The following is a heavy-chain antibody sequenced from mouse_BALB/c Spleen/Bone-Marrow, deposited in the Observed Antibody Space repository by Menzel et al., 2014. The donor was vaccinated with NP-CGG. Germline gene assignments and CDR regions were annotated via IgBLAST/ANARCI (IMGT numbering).Heavy chain of an antibody. CDR2: IWAGGST. J-gene: IGHJ3*01. Sequence: VQLVESGPGLVAPSQSLSITCTVSGFSLTSYGVHWVRQPPGKGLEWLGAIWAGGSTNYNSALMSRLSITKDNSKGQVFLEMDSLQTDDTAMYYCARVFTTATWGFAYWGQGTLVTVSA. CDR1: GFSLTSYG. V-gene: IGHV2-9*02. CDR3: ARVFTTATWGFAY. D-gene: IGHD1-2*01.